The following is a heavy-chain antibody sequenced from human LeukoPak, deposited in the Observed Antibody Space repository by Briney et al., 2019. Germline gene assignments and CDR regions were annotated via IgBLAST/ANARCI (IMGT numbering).Heavy chain of an antibody. V-gene: IGHV4-34*01. J-gene: IGHJ6*02. D-gene: IGHD2-2*01. CDR3: ARGRYCSSTSCYLYYYGMDV. CDR2: INHSGST. CDR1: GGSFSGYY. Sequence: SETLSLTCAVYGGSFSGYYWSWIRPPPGKGLEWIGEINHSGSTNYNPSLKSRVTISVDTSKNQFSLKLSSVTAADTAVYYCARGRYCSSTSCYLYYYGMDVWGQGTTVTVSS.